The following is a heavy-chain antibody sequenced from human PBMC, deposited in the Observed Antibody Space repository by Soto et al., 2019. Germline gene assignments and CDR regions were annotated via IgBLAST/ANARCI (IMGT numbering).Heavy chain of an antibody. Sequence: ASVKVSCKASGYTFTGYYMHWVRQAPGQGLEWMGWINPNSGGTNYAQKFQGWVTMTRDTSISTAYMELSRLRSDDTAVYYCARVGGEMATIRNNWFDTWGQGTLVTVSS. CDR1: GYTFTGYY. CDR2: INPNSGGT. V-gene: IGHV1-2*04. J-gene: IGHJ5*02. D-gene: IGHD5-12*01. CDR3: ARVGGEMATIRNNWFDT.